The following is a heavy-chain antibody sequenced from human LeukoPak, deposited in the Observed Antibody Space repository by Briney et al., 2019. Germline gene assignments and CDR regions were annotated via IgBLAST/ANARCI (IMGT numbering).Heavy chain of an antibody. CDR1: GYTFTGYY. Sequence: ASVKVSCKASGYTFTGYYMHWVRQAPGQGLEWMGWINPNSGGTNYAQKFQGRVTMTRDTSISTAYMELSRLRSDDTAVYYCARSSGSYAPGPLYYFDYWGQGTLVTVSS. V-gene: IGHV1-2*02. CDR2: INPNSGGT. J-gene: IGHJ4*02. CDR3: ARSSGSYAPGPLYYFDY. D-gene: IGHD1-26*01.